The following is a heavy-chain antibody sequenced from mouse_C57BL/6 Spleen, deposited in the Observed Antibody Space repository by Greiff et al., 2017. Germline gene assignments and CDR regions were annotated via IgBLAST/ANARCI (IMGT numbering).Heavy chain of an antibody. CDR1: GYTFTSYW. CDR2: IHPNSGST. Sequence: QVQLQQPGAELVKPGASVTLSCKASGYTFTSYWMHWVKQRPGQGLEWIGMIHPNSGSTNYNEKFKSKATLTVDKSSSTAYMQLSSLTSEDSAVYYCARGGIDYVFDYWGQGTTLTVSS. D-gene: IGHD2-4*01. CDR3: ARGGIDYVFDY. J-gene: IGHJ2*01. V-gene: IGHV1-64*01.